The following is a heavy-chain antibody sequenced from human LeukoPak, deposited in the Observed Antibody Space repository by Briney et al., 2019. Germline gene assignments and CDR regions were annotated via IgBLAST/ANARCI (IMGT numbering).Heavy chain of an antibody. J-gene: IGHJ3*02. CDR1: GFTFTSSA. CDR3: AKDSLRTLTVVMPVVMPAFDI. V-gene: IGHV1-58*02. CDR2: IVVGSGNT. Sequence: GASVKVSCKASGFTFTSSAMQWVRQARGQRLEWIGWIVVGSGNTNYAQKFQERVTITRDMSTSTAYMELSSLRSEDTAVYYCAKDSLRTLTVVMPVVMPAFDIWGQGTMVTVSS. D-gene: IGHD3-22*01.